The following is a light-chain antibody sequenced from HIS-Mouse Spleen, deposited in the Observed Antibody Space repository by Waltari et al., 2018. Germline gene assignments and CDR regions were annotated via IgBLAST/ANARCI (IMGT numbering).Light chain of an antibody. CDR1: SRDVGSYNL. CDR2: EGS. Sequence: QSALTQPASVSGSPGQSITISCTGTSRDVGSYNLVSRYQQHPGKAPNLMIYEGSKRPSGVSNRFSGSKSGNTASLTISGLQAEDEADYYCCSYAGSSTFVVFGGGTKLTVL. V-gene: IGLV2-23*01. CDR3: CSYAGSSTFVV. J-gene: IGLJ2*01.